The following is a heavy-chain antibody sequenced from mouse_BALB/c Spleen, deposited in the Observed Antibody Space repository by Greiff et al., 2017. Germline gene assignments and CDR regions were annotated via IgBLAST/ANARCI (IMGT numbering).Heavy chain of an antibody. V-gene: IGHV1-54*01. D-gene: IGHD1-1*01. J-gene: IGHJ1*01. CDR3: ARGGTYGTGYFDV. Sequence: VQLQQSGAELVRPGTSVKVSCKASGYAFTNYLIEWVKQRPGQGLEWIGVINPGSGGTNYNEKFKGKATLTADKSSSTAYMQLSSLTSDDSAVYFCARGGTYGTGYFDVWGAGTTVTVSS. CDR2: INPGSGGT. CDR1: GYAFTNYL.